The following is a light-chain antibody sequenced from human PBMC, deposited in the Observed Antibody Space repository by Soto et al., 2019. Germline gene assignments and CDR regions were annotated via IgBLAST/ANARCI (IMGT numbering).Light chain of an antibody. V-gene: IGLV2-8*01. CDR3: SSYAGSSNV. Sequence: QSVLTQPPSASGSPGQSVAISCTGTSSDVGGYNYVSWYQQHPGKAPKLMIYEVNKRPSGVPDRFSGSKSGNTASLTVSGRQDEDESDYYCSSYAGSSNVFGPGTKLTVL. CDR1: SSDVGGYNY. CDR2: EVN. J-gene: IGLJ1*01.